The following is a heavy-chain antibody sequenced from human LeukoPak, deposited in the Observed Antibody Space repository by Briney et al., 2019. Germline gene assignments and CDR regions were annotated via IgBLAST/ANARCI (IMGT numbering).Heavy chain of an antibody. J-gene: IGHJ4*02. CDR3: ARSGLLYWGGDCYGMAWFDY. CDR2: IKQDGSEK. CDR1: GFTFSSYW. V-gene: IGHV3-7*01. Sequence: GGSLRLSCAASGFTFSSYWMSWVRQAPGKGLEWVANIKQDGSEKYYVDSVKGRFTISRDNAKNSLYLQMNSLRAEDTAVYYCARSGLLYWGGDCYGMAWFDYWGQGTLVTVSS. D-gene: IGHD2-21*02.